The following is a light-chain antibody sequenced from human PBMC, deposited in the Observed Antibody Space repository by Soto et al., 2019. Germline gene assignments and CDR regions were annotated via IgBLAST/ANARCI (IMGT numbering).Light chain of an antibody. CDR1: GSNIGAPYD. V-gene: IGLV1-40*01. J-gene: IGLJ1*01. Sequence: QSVLTQPPSLSGAPGQRVTISCTGSGSNIGAPYDVHWYQHLPGTAPKLLIYGSTNRPSGVSYRFSGSKSGNTASLTISGLQAEDEADYYCSSYTTSSSYVFGTGTKVTVL. CDR3: SSYTTSSSYV. CDR2: GST.